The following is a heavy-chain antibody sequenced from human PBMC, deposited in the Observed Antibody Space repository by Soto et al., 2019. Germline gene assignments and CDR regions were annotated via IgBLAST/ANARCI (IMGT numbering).Heavy chain of an antibody. J-gene: IGHJ3*02. CDR1: GGTFSSYA. D-gene: IGHD3-10*01. V-gene: IGHV1-18*01. CDR2: ISAYNGNT. CDR3: ARDQGGYYDENAFDI. Sequence: ASVKVSCKASGGTFSSYAISWVRQAPGQGLEWMGWISAYNGNTNYAQKLQGRVTMTTDTSTSTAYMELRSLRSDDTAAYYCARDQGGYYDENAFDIWGQGTMVTVSS.